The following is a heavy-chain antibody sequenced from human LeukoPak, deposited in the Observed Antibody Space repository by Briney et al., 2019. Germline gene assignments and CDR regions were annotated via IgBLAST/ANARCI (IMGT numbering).Heavy chain of an antibody. J-gene: IGHJ6*02. V-gene: IGHV1-2*06. CDR3: ARDHPLFHSRVGQLAPGYYYYYGMDV. Sequence: ASVKVSCKASGYTFTGYYMHWVRQAPGQGLEWMGRINPNSGGTNYAQKFQGRVTMTRDTSISTAYMELSRLRSDDTAVYYCARDHPLFHSRVGQLAPGYYYYYGMDVWGQGTTVTVSS. CDR1: GYTFTGYY. D-gene: IGHD6-6*01. CDR2: INPNSGGT.